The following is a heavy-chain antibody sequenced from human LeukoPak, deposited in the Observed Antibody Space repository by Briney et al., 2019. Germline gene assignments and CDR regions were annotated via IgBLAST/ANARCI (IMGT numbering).Heavy chain of an antibody. Sequence: GGSLRLSCEASGFTFDAYAMHWVRQTPGKGLEWVSLINKDGSATYYADSVKGRFTISRDNSKNSLYLQMNSLRSEDTALYYCATWAFYHSLDVWGQGTTVTVSS. D-gene: IGHD1-26*01. CDR1: GFTFDAYA. CDR2: INKDGSAT. V-gene: IGHV3-43*02. J-gene: IGHJ6*02. CDR3: ATWAFYHSLDV.